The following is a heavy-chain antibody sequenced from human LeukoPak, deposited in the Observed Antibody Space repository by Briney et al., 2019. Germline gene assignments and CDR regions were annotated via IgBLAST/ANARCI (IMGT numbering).Heavy chain of an antibody. Sequence: PGGSLRLSCAASGFTFSGYWMHWVRQAPGEGPVWVAHILNDGGSTSYADSVKGRFTISRDNAKNTLSLQMNSLRAEDTAVYYCVRHNYGYDYWGQGTPVTVSS. D-gene: IGHD5-18*01. CDR2: ILNDGGST. CDR1: GFTFSGYW. V-gene: IGHV3-74*01. CDR3: VRHNYGYDY. J-gene: IGHJ4*02.